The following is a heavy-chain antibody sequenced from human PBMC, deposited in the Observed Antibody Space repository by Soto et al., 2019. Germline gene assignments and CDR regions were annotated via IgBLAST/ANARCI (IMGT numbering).Heavy chain of an antibody. J-gene: IGHJ5*02. CDR3: ARVPDVTMVRGVNWFDP. CDR1: GFTFSDYY. CDR2: ISSSGSTI. D-gene: IGHD3-10*01. Sequence: GSLRLSCAASGFTFSDYYMSWIRQPPGKGLEWVSYISSSGSTIYYADSVKGRFTISRDNAKNSLYLQMNSLRAEDTAVYYCARVPDVTMVRGVNWFDPWGQGTLVTVSS. V-gene: IGHV3-11*01.